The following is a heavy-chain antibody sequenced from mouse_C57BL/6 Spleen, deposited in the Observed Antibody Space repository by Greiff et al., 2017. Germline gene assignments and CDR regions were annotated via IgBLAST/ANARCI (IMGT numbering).Heavy chain of an antibody. V-gene: IGHV5-15*01. D-gene: IGHD2-2*01. CDR2: ISNLAYSI. Sequence: EVQLVESGGGLVQPGGSLKLSCAASGFTFSDYGMAWVRQAPRKGPEWVAFISNLAYSIYYADTVTGRFTISRENAKNTLYLEMSSLRSEDTAMYYCARLCGYHWYFDVWGTGTTVTVSS. CDR3: ARLCGYHWYFDV. CDR1: GFTFSDYG. J-gene: IGHJ1*03.